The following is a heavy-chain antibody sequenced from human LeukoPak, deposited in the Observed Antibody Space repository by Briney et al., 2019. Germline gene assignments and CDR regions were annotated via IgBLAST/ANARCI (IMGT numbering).Heavy chain of an antibody. J-gene: IGHJ4*02. CDR1: GYSFTSYW. Sequence: GESLKISCKGCGYSFTSYWIGWVRRMPGKGLEWMGIIYPGDSDTGYSPSFQGQVTISADKSISTAYLQWSSLKASDTAVYYCARQAVAGTGDYWGQGTLVTVSS. CDR3: ARQAVAGTGDY. V-gene: IGHV5-51*01. D-gene: IGHD6-19*01. CDR2: IYPGDSDT.